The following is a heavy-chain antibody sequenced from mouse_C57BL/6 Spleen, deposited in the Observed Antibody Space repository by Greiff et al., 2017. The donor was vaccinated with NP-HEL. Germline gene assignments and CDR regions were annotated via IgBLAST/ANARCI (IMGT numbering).Heavy chain of an antibody. V-gene: IGHV1-64*01. CDR3: ATGVVSTGDFDY. CDR2: IHPNSGST. CDR1: GYTFTSYW. D-gene: IGHD1-1*01. J-gene: IGHJ2*01. Sequence: QVQLQQPGAELVKPGASVKLSCKASGYTFTSYWMHWVKQRPGQGLEWIGMIHPNSGSTNYNEKFKSKATLTVDKSSSTAYMQLSSLTSEDSAVYYGATGVVSTGDFDYWGQGTTLTVSS.